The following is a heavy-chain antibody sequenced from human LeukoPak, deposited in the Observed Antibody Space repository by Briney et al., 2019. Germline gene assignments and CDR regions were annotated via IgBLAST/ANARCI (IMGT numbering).Heavy chain of an antibody. Sequence: GGALRLSCAASGFTFSDYYMSWIRQAPGKGLEWVSYISSSGSTIYYADSVKGRFTISRDNAKNSLYLQMNSLRAEDTAVYYCARDSSGYFEVYFDYWGQGTLVTVSS. CDR2: ISSSGSTI. D-gene: IGHD3-22*01. V-gene: IGHV3-11*01. CDR1: GFTFSDYY. CDR3: ARDSSGYFEVYFDY. J-gene: IGHJ4*02.